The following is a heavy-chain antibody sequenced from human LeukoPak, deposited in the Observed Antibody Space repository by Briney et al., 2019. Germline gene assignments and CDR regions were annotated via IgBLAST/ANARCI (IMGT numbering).Heavy chain of an antibody. D-gene: IGHD3-22*01. CDR2: MNTNDGDT. V-gene: IGHV1-2*02. CDR1: GYTVTDYY. Sequence: ASVKVSCKASGYTVTDYYMHWGRQATGQGFEWMGWMNTNDGDTNYEQKFQGRVTMTRDTSISTAHMEVSRLRSDDTAVYYRARDEIAAAHKVVITTDAFDIWGQGTMVTVSS. CDR3: ARDEIAAAHKVVITTDAFDI. J-gene: IGHJ3*02.